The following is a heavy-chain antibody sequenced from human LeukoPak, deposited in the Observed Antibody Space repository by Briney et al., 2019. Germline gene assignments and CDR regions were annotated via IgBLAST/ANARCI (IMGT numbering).Heavy chain of an antibody. CDR3: TRNADLDF. CDR2: IKREIEGWTT. D-gene: IGHD1-14*01. CDR1: GFVFSNAW. V-gene: IGHV3-15*01. J-gene: IGHJ4*02. Sequence: PGGSLRLSCGASGFVFSNAWMNWVRQAPGKGLEWVGRIKREIEGWTTDYAAPVKGRFTIYRDDSKTTLYLRMDSLKTEDTAVYYCTRNADLDFWGQGALVTVSS.